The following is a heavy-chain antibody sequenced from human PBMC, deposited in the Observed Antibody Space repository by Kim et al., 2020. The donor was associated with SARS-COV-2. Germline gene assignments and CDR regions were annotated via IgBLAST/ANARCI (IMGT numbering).Heavy chain of an antibody. CDR2: ISGSGGGT. CDR3: TKDRVSAAGSHDV. J-gene: IGHJ4*02. V-gene: IGHV3-23*01. Sequence: GGSLRLSCAASGFTFSNYAMSWVRQAPGKGLEWVSRISGSGGGTYYADSVKGRFTISRDNSKNTLFLQMNDLGAEDTDLYYCTKDRVSAAGSHDVWGQGTMVSVSS. D-gene: IGHD6-13*01. CDR1: GFTFSNYA.